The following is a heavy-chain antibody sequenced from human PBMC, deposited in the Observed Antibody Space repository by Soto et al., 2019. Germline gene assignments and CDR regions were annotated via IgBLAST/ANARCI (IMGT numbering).Heavy chain of an antibody. CDR3: ARLVIVTSGVWTGRYVDY. Sequence: SETLSLTCTVSGGSISSSSHYWGWIRQPPGKGLEWIGNIYYSGNSFYNPSLKSRVTVSVDTSKNQFSLSLSSVTAADTAIYHCARLVIVTSGVWTGRYVDYWGQGALVTVSS. V-gene: IGHV4-39*01. J-gene: IGHJ4*02. CDR1: GGSISSSSHY. D-gene: IGHD3-10*01. CDR2: IYYSGNS.